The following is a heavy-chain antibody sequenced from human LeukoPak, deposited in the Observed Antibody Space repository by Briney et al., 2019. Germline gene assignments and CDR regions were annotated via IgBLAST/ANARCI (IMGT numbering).Heavy chain of an antibody. V-gene: IGHV3-30*04. CDR1: GFTFSSYA. Sequence: GGSLRLSCAASGFTFSSYAMHWVRQAPGKGLEWVAVISYDGSNKYYADSVKGRFTISRDNSKNTLYLQMNSLRAEDTAVYYCASRGWVEWDLLDFDIWGQGTMVTVSS. CDR3: ASRGWVEWDLLDFDI. J-gene: IGHJ3*02. CDR2: ISYDGSNK. D-gene: IGHD3-3*01.